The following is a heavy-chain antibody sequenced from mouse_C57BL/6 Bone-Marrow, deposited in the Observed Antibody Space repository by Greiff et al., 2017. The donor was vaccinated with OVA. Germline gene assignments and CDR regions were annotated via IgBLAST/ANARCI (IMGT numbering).Heavy chain of an antibody. Sequence: EVKLQESGAELVRPGASVKLSCTASGFNIKDDYMHWVKQRPEQGLEWIGWIDPENGDTEYASKFQGKATITADTSSNPAYLQLSSLTSEDTAVYYCTTEYYYGSSYVFDYWGQGTTLPVSS. CDR3: TTEYYYGSSYVFDY. D-gene: IGHD1-1*01. V-gene: IGHV14-4*01. J-gene: IGHJ2*01. CDR2: IDPENGDT. CDR1: GFNIKDDY.